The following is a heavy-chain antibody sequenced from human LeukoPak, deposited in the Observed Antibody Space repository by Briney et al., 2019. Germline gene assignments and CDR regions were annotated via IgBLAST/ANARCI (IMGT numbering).Heavy chain of an antibody. J-gene: IGHJ4*02. CDR1: GFTFRSYW. Sequence: GGSLRLSCAASGFTFRSYWMSWVRQAPGKGLEWVANINQDGSEKNFVDSVKGRFSISRDNAENSLYLQMNSLRAEDTAVYYCAGPFSSGYWGQGTLVTVSS. V-gene: IGHV3-7*01. CDR2: INQDGSEK. D-gene: IGHD6-19*01. CDR3: AGPFSSGY.